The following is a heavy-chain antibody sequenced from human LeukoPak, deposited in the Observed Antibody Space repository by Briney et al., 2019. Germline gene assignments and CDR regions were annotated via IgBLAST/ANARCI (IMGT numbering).Heavy chain of an antibody. CDR3: ARFVKYQLLRSQRYNWFDP. J-gene: IGHJ5*02. D-gene: IGHD2-2*01. V-gene: IGHV4-39*01. Sequence: SETLSLTCTVSGGSISSGTYYWGWFRRPPGKGLEWIGSFYYGGRYSGSTFYSLSLKSRVIVSVDTSKNQFSLKLSSVTAADTAVYYCARFVKYQLLRSQRYNWFDPWGQGTLVTVSS. CDR1: GGSISSGTYY. CDR2: FYYGGRYSGST.